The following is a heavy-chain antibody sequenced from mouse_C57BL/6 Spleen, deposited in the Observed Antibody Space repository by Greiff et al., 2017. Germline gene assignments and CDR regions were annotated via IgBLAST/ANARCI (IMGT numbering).Heavy chain of an antibody. V-gene: IGHV1-64*01. D-gene: IGHD2-4*01. CDR3: ARFGGADDYDGFDY. CDR2: IHPNSGST. Sequence: QVQLQQPGAELVKPGASVTLSCKASGYTFTSYWMHWVKQRPGQGLEWIGMIHPNSGSTNYNEKFKSKATLTVDKSSSTAYMQLSSLTSEDSAVYYCARFGGADDYDGFDYWGQGTTLTVSS. J-gene: IGHJ2*01. CDR1: GYTFTSYW.